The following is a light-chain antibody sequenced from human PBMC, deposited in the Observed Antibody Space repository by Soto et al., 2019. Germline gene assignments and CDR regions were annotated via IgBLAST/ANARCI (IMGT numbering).Light chain of an antibody. CDR3: QSSDSSLNRV. CDR2: GNT. CDR1: SSNIGAGSD. V-gene: IGLV1-40*01. Sequence: QSVLTQPPSVSGAPGQGASISCTGSSSNIGAGSDVHWYQQLPGTAPKLLIYGNTNRPSGVPDRFSGSKSGTSASLAISGLQPEDEADYYFQSSDSSLNRVFGTGTKVTVL. J-gene: IGLJ1*01.